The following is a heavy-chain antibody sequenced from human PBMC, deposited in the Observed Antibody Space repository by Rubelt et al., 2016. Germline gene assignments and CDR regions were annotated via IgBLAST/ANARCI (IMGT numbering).Heavy chain of an antibody. D-gene: IGHD4/OR15-4a*01. CDR3: ARQGDHTNYHYLDY. CDR1: ARSFSGYY. Sequence: QEQLQQWGAGLLKPSETLSLTCSVNARSFSGYYWTWIRQPPGKGLEWIGEINHSGGTNYNPSLKSRVTILVDTSKNQLSLKLSSVTAADTAVYYCARQGDHTNYHYLDYWGQGTLVTVSS. J-gene: IGHJ4*02. CDR2: INHSGGT. V-gene: IGHV4-34*01.